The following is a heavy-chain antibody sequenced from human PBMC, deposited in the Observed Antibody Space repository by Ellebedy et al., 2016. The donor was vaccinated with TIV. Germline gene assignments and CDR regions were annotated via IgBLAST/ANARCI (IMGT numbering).Heavy chain of an antibody. V-gene: IGHV3-74*01. J-gene: IGHJ6*02. CDR2: INSDGSST. CDR3: ARDLCHSPYYYGSGSYYNKCDYGMDV. Sequence: GESLKISCAASGFTFSSYWMHWVRQAPGKGLVWVSRINSDGSSTSYADSVKGRFTISRDNAKNSLYLQMNSLRAEDTAVYYCARDLCHSPYYYGSGSYYNKCDYGMDVWGQGTTVTVSS. CDR1: GFTFSSYW. D-gene: IGHD3-10*01.